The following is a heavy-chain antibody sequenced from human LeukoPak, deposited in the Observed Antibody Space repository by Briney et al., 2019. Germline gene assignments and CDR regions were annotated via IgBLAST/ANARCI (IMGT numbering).Heavy chain of an antibody. Sequence: GGSLRLSCAASGFTFSSYGMHWVRQAPGKGLEWVAVISYDGSNKYYADSVKGRFTISRDNSKNTLYLQMNSLRAEDTAVYYCARDAHYYDSSGYSDHYYYGMDVWGQGTTVTVSS. CDR3: ARDAHYYDSSGYSDHYYYGMDV. CDR1: GFTFSSYG. V-gene: IGHV3-30*03. CDR2: ISYDGSNK. J-gene: IGHJ6*02. D-gene: IGHD3-22*01.